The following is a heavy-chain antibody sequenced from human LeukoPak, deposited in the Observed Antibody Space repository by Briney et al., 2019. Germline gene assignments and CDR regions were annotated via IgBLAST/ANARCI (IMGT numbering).Heavy chain of an antibody. CDR3: ARDQGDFDY. Sequence: GGSLRLSCAASGFTFSDYYMSWIRQAPGKGLEWVSYISTSGTIYYADSVKGRFTISRDNAKNSLYLQMNSLRAEDTAVYYCARDQGDFDYWGQGTLVTVSS. CDR2: ISTSGTI. V-gene: IGHV3-11*01. J-gene: IGHJ4*02. CDR1: GFTFSDYY.